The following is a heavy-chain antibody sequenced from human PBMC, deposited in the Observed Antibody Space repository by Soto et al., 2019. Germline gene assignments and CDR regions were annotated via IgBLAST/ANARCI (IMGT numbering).Heavy chain of an antibody. CDR3: ARGLGFCSGGSCYDF. Sequence: LRLSCAASGFAVSGSYLTWVRQAPGKGLEWVSVIYSGGLTFYADSVKGRFTISRDSSKNTLYLQMNSLRAEDTAVYYCARGLGFCSGGSCYDFWGQGTLVTV. V-gene: IGHV3-53*01. CDR2: IYSGGLT. J-gene: IGHJ4*02. CDR1: GFAVSGSY. D-gene: IGHD2-15*01.